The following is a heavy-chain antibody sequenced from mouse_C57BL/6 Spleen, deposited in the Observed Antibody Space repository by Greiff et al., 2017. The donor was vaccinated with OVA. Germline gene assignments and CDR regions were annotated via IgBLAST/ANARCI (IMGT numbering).Heavy chain of an antibody. J-gene: IGHJ2*01. V-gene: IGHV5-17*01. CDR3: ARLGGGYFDY. CDR2: ISSGSSTI. Sequence: EVQRVESGGGLVKPGGSLKLSCAASGFTFSDYGMHWVRQAPEKGLEWVAYISSGSSTIYYADTVKGRFTISRDNAKNNLFLLMTSLRSEDTAMYYCARLGGGYFDYWGQGTTLTVSS. CDR1: GFTFSDYG. D-gene: IGHD1-1*02.